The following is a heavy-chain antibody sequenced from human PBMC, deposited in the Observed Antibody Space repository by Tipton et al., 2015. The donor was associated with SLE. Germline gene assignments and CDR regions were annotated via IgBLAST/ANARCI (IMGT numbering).Heavy chain of an antibody. J-gene: IGHJ6*02. V-gene: IGHV4-39*01. CDR1: GGSISSSSYY. Sequence: TLSLTCTVSGGSISSSSYYWGWIRQPPGKGLEWIGSIYYSGSTYYNPSLKSRVTISVDTSKNQFSLKLSSVTAADTAVYYCARGPLGSYCPNVWGQGTTVTVSS. CDR3: ARGPLGSYCPNV. D-gene: IGHD1-26*01. CDR2: IYYSGST.